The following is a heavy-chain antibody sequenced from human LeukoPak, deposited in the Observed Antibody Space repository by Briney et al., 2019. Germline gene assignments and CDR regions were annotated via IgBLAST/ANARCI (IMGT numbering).Heavy chain of an antibody. CDR2: ISGSGGST. Sequence: PGGTLRLSCAASGFTFSSYGMSWVRQAPGKGLEWVSAISGSGGSTYYTDSVKGRFTISRDNSKNTLYLQMNSLRAEDTAVYYCAKDQGLYNDWGQGTLVTVSS. CDR1: GFTFSSYG. J-gene: IGHJ4*02. CDR3: AKDQGLYND. D-gene: IGHD1-14*01. V-gene: IGHV3-23*01.